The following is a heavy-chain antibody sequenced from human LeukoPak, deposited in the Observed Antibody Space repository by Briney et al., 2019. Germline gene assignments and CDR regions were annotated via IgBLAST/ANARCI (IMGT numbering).Heavy chain of an antibody. Sequence: ASVKVSCKASGNTFTSYGITWVRQAPGQGLEWMGWMNPNSGGTNYAQKFQDRVTMTRDTSISTAYMELSRLISDDTAVFYCATNRGYCGGDCYPNDGFDIWGQGTMVTVSS. CDR1: GNTFTSYG. CDR3: ATNRGYCGGDCYPNDGFDI. J-gene: IGHJ3*02. CDR2: MNPNSGGT. V-gene: IGHV1-2*02. D-gene: IGHD2-21*02.